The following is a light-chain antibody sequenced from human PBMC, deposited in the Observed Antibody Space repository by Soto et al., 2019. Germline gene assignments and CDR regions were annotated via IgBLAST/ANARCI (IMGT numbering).Light chain of an antibody. CDR1: SSDIGNYNS. CDR2: EVT. Sequence: QSALTQPASVSGSPGQSITISCTGTSSDIGNYNSVSWYQQHPGKAPELMIYEVTYRPSGISNRFSGSKSGYTASLTISGLQAEDESDYYCSSYTTSSTWVFGGGTKLTVL. CDR3: SSYTTSSTWV. V-gene: IGLV2-14*01. J-gene: IGLJ3*02.